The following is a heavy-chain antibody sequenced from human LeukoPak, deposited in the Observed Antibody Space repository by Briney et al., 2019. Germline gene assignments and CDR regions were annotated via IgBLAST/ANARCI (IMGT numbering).Heavy chain of an antibody. CDR3: ARDSSFYYGMDV. J-gene: IGHJ6*02. Sequence: SQTLSLTCTVSGGTISSGGYYWSWIPQHPGTGLEWIRYIYYSGSTYYNPSLKSRVTISVDTSKDQFSLKLSSVTAADTAVYYCARDSSFYYGMDVWAQGTTVTVSS. CDR1: GGTISSGGYY. CDR2: IYYSGST. V-gene: IGHV4-31*03.